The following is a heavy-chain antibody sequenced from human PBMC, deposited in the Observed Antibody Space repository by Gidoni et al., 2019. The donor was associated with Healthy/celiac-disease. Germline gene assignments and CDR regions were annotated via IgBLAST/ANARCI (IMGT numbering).Heavy chain of an antibody. Sequence: QVQLVESGGGVVQPGRSLRLSCAASGFTFSSYGMHWVRQAPGKGLEWVAVISYDGSNKYYADSVKGRFTISRDNSKNTLYLQMNSLRAEDTAVYYCANEAHSGSYYYYYYGMDVWGQGTTVTVSS. J-gene: IGHJ6*02. V-gene: IGHV3-30*18. D-gene: IGHD3-10*01. CDR1: GFTFSSYG. CDR3: ANEAHSGSYYYYYYGMDV. CDR2: ISYDGSNK.